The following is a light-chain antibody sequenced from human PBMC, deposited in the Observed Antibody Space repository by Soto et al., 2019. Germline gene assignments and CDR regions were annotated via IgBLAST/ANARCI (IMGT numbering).Light chain of an antibody. J-gene: IGKJ1*01. Sequence: EVVRTQSPATLSMNTGERATLSCRASQSVSILLAWYQQKPGQAPRLLIHGATTRATGIPDRFSGSGSGTDFTLTISRLEPEDSAVYYCQQHGTTFGQGTKVDI. CDR1: QSVSIL. CDR3: QQHGTT. CDR2: GAT. V-gene: IGKV3D-15*01.